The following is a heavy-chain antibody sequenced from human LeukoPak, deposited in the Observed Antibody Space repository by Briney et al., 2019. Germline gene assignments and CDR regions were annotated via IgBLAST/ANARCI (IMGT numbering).Heavy chain of an antibody. CDR2: ISNNGDTI. Sequence: GGSLRFSCAASGFTFSSYEMNWVRQAPGKGLEWVSFISNNGDTITYVDSVKGRFTISRDNAKNSLYLQMNSLRAEDTAVYYCARWYCSSTNCHSYYYGMDVWGQGTTVTVSS. J-gene: IGHJ6*02. V-gene: IGHV3-48*03. D-gene: IGHD2-2*01. CDR3: ARWYCSSTNCHSYYYGMDV. CDR1: GFTFSSYE.